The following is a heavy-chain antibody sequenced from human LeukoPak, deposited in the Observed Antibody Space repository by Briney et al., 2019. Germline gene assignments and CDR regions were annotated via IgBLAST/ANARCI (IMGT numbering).Heavy chain of an antibody. V-gene: IGHV4-4*09. J-gene: IGHJ4*02. CDR3: ARHLSDSVSAIEY. CDR1: GGSISTYY. Sequence: PETLSLTCTVSGGSISTYYWSWIRQPPGKGLEWLGYIYTRGSTNYNPSLKSRVTISVDTSKIQFSLKLSSVTAADTAVYYCARHLSDSVSAIEYWGQGILVTVSS. CDR2: IYTRGST. D-gene: IGHD5/OR15-5a*01.